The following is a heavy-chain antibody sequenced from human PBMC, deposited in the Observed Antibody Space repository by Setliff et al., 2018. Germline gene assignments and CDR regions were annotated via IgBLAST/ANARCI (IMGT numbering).Heavy chain of an antibody. V-gene: IGHV3-74*01. CDR2: INGDATIT. CDR3: AALDWGENFYNVDV. Sequence: GGSLRLSCGAYGFTFSKYWMYWVRQAPGKGLEWVSRINGDATITNYADAVKGRFTISRDNARNALYLQMNSLRGEDTGVYFCAALDWGENFYNVDVWGKGTTVTVSS. CDR1: GFTFSKYW. D-gene: IGHD7-27*01. J-gene: IGHJ6*03.